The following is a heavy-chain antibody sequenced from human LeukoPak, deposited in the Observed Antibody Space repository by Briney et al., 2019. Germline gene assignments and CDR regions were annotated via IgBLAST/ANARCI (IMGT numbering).Heavy chain of an antibody. D-gene: IGHD3-3*01. CDR3: ARQSGYYTPFDY. CDR1: GGSISSGDYY. Sequence: SETLSLTCTVSGGSISSGDYYWSWIRQHPGKGLEWIGYIYYTGSTYYSPSLKSRVTISVDTSKNQFSLKLSSVTAADTAVYYCARQSGYYTPFDYWGQGTLVTASS. CDR2: IYYTGST. J-gene: IGHJ4*02. V-gene: IGHV4-31*03.